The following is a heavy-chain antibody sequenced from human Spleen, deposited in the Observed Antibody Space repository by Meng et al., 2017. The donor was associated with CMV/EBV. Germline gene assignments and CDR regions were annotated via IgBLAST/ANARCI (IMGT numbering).Heavy chain of an antibody. CDR1: GYNFVTFG. V-gene: IGHV1-18*01. J-gene: IGHJ5*02. D-gene: IGHD6-6*01. CDR2: ISAYNANT. CDR3: AKDLRSLTSIAVGFDP. Sequence: ASVKVSCKASGYNFVTFGISWVRQAPGQGLEWMGRISAYNANTNYAQKLQGRVTMTTDTSTSTACMELRSLRSDDTAVYYCAKDLRSLTSIAVGFDPWGQGTLVTVSS.